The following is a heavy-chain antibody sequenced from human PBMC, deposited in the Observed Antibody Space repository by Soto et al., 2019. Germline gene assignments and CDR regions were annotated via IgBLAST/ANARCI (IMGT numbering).Heavy chain of an antibody. CDR2: IYSGGST. CDR1: GFTVSSNY. CDR3: ARAQIFDGNNWGGHDY. Sequence: EVQLVESGGGLVQPGGSLRLSCAASGFTVSSNYMSWVRQAPGKGLEWVSVIYSGGSTYYSDSVKGRVTISRDNSKNTQYLQMNSLRAEDKAVYYCARAQIFDGNNWGGHDYWGQGSLVTVS. V-gene: IGHV3-66*01. J-gene: IGHJ4*02. D-gene: IGHD2-21*01.